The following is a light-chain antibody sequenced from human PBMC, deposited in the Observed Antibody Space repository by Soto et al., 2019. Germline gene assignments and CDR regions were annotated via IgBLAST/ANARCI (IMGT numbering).Light chain of an antibody. Sequence: EIVLTQSPGTLSLSPGEGATLSCWASQTVSSNYLAWYQQKPGQAPRLLIYGASSRATGIPDRFSGSGSGTDFTLTISRLEPEDFAVYYCQQYGSSPPLSFGGGTKVDIK. J-gene: IGKJ4*01. CDR3: QQYGSSPPLS. CDR2: GAS. CDR1: QTVSSNY. V-gene: IGKV3-20*01.